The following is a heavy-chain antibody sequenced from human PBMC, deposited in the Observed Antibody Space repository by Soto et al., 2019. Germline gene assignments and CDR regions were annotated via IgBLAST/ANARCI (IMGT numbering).Heavy chain of an antibody. CDR3: ARDVGGP. CDR2: IKEDGSEK. V-gene: IGHV3-7*05. Sequence: EVQLVESGGGLVQPGGSLRLSCTASGFTFSSYWMNWVRQAPGKGLEWVGNIKEDGSEKFYVDSVKGRFTISRDNAKNSLYLDMNSLRVEDTAIYFCARDVGGPWGQGTLVTVSS. D-gene: IGHD1-26*01. J-gene: IGHJ5*02. CDR1: GFTFSSYW.